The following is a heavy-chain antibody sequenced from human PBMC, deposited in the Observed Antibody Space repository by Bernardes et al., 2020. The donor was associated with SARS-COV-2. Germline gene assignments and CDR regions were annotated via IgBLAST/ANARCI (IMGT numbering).Heavy chain of an antibody. CDR3: SRLSGIVAYCGGDCYSGWFDP. CDR2: IYYSGST. J-gene: IGHJ5*02. Sequence: SETLSLTCTVSGGSISSYYWSWIRQPPGKGLEWIGYIYYSGSTNYNPSLKSRVTISVDTSKNQFSLKLSSVTAADTAGYYCSRLSGIVAYCGGDCYSGWFDPWGQGTLVTVSS. D-gene: IGHD2-21*02. CDR1: GGSISSYY. V-gene: IGHV4-59*08.